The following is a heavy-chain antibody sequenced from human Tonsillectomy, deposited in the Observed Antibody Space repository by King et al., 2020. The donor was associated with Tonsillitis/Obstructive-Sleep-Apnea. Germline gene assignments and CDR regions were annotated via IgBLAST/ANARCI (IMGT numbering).Heavy chain of an antibody. J-gene: IGHJ4*02. V-gene: IGHV5-51*01. CDR3: ARHVGYSSGWFPNYFDY. CDR2: IYPGDADT. D-gene: IGHD6-19*01. CDR1: GYSFTSYW. Sequence: VQLVESGAEVKKPGESLKISCKGSGYSFTSYWIGWVRQMPGKGLEWMGIIYPGDADTRYSPSFQGQVTISADKSISTAYLQWSSLKASDTAMYYCARHVGYSSGWFPNYFDYWGQGTLVTVSS.